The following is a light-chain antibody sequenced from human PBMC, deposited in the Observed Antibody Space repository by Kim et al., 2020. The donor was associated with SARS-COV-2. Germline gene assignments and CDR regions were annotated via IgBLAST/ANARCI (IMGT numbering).Light chain of an antibody. V-gene: IGLV2-8*01. CDR3: ASYAGGADVK. CDR1: SSDPMFYNY. CDR2: DVS. Sequence: GKSVTISCAGTSSDPMFYNYVSWYQQYPGKATKLMVFDVSKRPSGVPDRFSGSKSGSTASLTVSGLQADDEADYYCASYAGGADVKFGGGTQLTVL. J-gene: IGLJ2*01.